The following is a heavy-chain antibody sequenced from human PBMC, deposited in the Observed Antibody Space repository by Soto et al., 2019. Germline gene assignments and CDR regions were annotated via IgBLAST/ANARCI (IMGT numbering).Heavy chain of an antibody. D-gene: IGHD6-19*01. CDR2: IGSRGDST. J-gene: IGHJ5*02. V-gene: IGHV3-23*01. Sequence: EVQLLESGGGLVQPGGSLRLSCAASGFTFSSFAMSWVRQAPGKGLEWVSAIGSRGDSTYYADSVKGRFTISRDNSKNTLYLQTNSLRAEGTAVYYCAKDLIYGYNSGRPFTSWGQATLVTVSS. CDR1: GFTFSSFA. CDR3: AKDLIYGYNSGRPFTS.